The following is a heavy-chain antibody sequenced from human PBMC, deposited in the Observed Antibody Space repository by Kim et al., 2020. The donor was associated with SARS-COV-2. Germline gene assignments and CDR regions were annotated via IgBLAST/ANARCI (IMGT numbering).Heavy chain of an antibody. Sequence: ADAVKRRFTISRDNSKNTLYLQMNSLRAEDTAVYYCAKTTPYYYYYGMDVWGQGTTVTVSS. J-gene: IGHJ6*02. CDR3: AKTTPYYYYYGMDV. D-gene: IGHD4-17*01. V-gene: IGHV3-23*01.